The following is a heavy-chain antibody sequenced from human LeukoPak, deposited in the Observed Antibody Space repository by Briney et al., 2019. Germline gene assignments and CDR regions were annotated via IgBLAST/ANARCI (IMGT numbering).Heavy chain of an antibody. V-gene: IGHV3-30*02. CDR2: IWYDGSNK. CDR1: GFTFSSYG. D-gene: IGHD4-23*01. Sequence: GGSLRLSCAASGFTFSSYGMHWVRQAPGKGLEWVAVIWYDGSNKYYADSVKGRFTISRDNSKNTLYLQMNSLRAEDTAVYYCAKDGGYGGNSGDYWGQGTPVTVSS. J-gene: IGHJ4*02. CDR3: AKDGGYGGNSGDY.